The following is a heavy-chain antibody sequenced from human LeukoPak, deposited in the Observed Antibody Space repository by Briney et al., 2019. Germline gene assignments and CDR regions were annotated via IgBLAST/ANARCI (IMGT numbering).Heavy chain of an antibody. D-gene: IGHD4-17*01. J-gene: IGHJ4*02. V-gene: IGHV4-31*03. CDR3: ARAGYGVFFDY. Sequence: SETLSLTCTVSGGSISSGGYYWSWIRQHPGKGLERIGYIYYSGSTYYNPSLKSRVTISVDTSKNQFSQKLSSVTAADTAVYYCARAGYGVFFDYWGQGTLVTVSS. CDR1: GGSISSGGYY. CDR2: IYYSGST.